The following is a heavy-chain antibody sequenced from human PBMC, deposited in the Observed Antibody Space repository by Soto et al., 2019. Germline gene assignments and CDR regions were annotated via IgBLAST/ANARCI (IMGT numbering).Heavy chain of an antibody. J-gene: IGHJ4*02. CDR3: TSALLWFGELGDY. CDR2: ISYDGTDK. Sequence: PGGSLRLSCAASGFTFSSYRMHWFRQAPGKGLKWVAVISYDGTDKYYADSVKGRFTISRDNSKNTLYLQMNSLRDEDTAVYYCTSALLWFGELGDYWGQGTLVTVSS. V-gene: IGHV3-30*03. D-gene: IGHD3-10*01. CDR1: GFTFSSYR.